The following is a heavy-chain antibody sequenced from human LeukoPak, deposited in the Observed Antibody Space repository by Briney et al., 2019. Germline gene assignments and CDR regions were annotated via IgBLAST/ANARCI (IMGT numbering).Heavy chain of an antibody. Sequence: PSETLSLTCAVYGGSFSGYYWSWIRQPPGKGLEWIGEINHSGSTNYNPSLKSRVTISVDTSKNQFSLKLSSVAAAETAVYFCAGGLGARDYWGQGTLVTVSS. V-gene: IGHV4-34*01. J-gene: IGHJ4*02. D-gene: IGHD1-26*01. CDR1: GGSFSGYY. CDR2: INHSGST. CDR3: AGGLGARDY.